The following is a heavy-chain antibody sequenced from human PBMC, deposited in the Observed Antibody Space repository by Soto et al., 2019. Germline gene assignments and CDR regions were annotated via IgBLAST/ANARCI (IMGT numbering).Heavy chain of an antibody. Sequence: QVQLQQWGAGLLKPSETLSLTCAVYGGSFSGYYWSWIRQPPGRGLEWIGEINHSGSTNYNPYLKSRVTIPVHTSKNQFSLKLSSVTAADTAVYYCESNLAAAGTLVGYWGQGTLVTVSS. CDR3: ESNLAAAGTLVGY. J-gene: IGHJ4*02. D-gene: IGHD6-13*01. V-gene: IGHV4-34*01. CDR2: INHSGST. CDR1: GGSFSGYY.